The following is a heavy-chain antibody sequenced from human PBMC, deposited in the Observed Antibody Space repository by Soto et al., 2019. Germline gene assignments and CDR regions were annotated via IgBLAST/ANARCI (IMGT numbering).Heavy chain of an antibody. CDR3: AKALGELSPESYDY. V-gene: IGHV3-30*18. D-gene: IGHD3-16*02. Sequence: QVQLVESGGGVVQPGRSLRLSCAAAGFTFSSYAMHWVRQAPGKGLEWVAVISYDGSDKYYADSVKGRFTISRDNSKNTLKLHMNSLRADDTAVYYCAKALGELSPESYDYWGQGTLITVSS. CDR2: ISYDGSDK. CDR1: GFTFSSYA. J-gene: IGHJ4*02.